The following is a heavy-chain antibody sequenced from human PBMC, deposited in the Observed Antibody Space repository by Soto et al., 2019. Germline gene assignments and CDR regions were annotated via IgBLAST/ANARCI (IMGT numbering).Heavy chain of an antibody. J-gene: IGHJ4*02. CDR1: GFTFSNDW. V-gene: IGHV3-74*01. Sequence: EVQLVESGGGLVQPGGSMRLSCAASGFTFSNDWLHWVRQTPGKGLVSVSRINNDGSITTYADSVKGRFTISRDNAKKTLYLQMNSLRAEDTSVYYCARENLLDYWGQGTLVTVSA. CDR2: INNDGSIT. CDR3: ARENLLDY.